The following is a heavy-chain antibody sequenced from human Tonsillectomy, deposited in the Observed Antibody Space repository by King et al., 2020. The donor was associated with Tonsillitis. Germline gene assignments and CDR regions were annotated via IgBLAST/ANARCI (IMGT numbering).Heavy chain of an antibody. J-gene: IGHJ6*02. CDR2: ISGSGGST. CDR1: GFSFSSYA. V-gene: IGHV3-23*04. Sequence: AQLVQSGGGLVQPGGSLRLSCAASGFSFSSYAMSWVRQAPGKGLEWVSAISGSGGSTFYAESVKGRFTISRDNSKKTLFLQMNSLRVEDTAVYYCAVTGVPNYYYYYGLDVWGQGTTATVSS. CDR3: AVTGVPNYYYYYGLDV. D-gene: IGHD3-9*01.